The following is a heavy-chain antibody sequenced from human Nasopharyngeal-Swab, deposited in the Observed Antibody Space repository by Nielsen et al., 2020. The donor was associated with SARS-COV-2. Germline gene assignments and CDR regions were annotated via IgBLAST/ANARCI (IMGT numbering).Heavy chain of an antibody. J-gene: IGHJ4*02. CDR2: IIPILGIA. Sequence: SVKVSCKASGGTFSSYAISWVRQAPGQGLEWMGRIIPILGIANYAQKFQGRVTITADQSTSTAYMELSSLRSEDTAVYYCARGSYYYDSSGYYLDYWGQGTLVTVSS. D-gene: IGHD3-22*01. CDR3: ARGSYYYDSSGYYLDY. V-gene: IGHV1-69*04. CDR1: GGTFSSYA.